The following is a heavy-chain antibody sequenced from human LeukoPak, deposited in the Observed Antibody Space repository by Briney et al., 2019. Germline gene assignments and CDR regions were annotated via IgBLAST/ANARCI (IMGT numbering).Heavy chain of an antibody. V-gene: IGHV3-48*04. CDR1: GFTFSTYW. CDR3: ARDRLGWAVGAPHDAFDI. J-gene: IGHJ3*02. D-gene: IGHD1-26*01. Sequence: GGSLRLSCAASGFTFSTYWMSWVRQAPGKGLEWVSYISSSGSTIYYADSVKGRFTISRDNAKNSLYLQMNSLRAEDTAVYYCARDRLGWAVGAPHDAFDIWGQGTMVTVSS. CDR2: ISSSGSTI.